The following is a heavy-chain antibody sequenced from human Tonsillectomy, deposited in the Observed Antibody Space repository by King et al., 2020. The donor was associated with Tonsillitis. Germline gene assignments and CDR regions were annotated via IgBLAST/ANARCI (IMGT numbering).Heavy chain of an antibody. CDR1: GGSISSYY. CDR3: GRRFDY. V-gene: IGHV4-59*01. CDR2: IYYSGST. Sequence: VQLQESGPGLVKPSETLSLTCTVSGGSISSYYWSWIRQPPGKGLEWIGYIYYSGSTNYNPSLKSRVTISVDTSKNQFSLKLSSVTAADTAVYYCGRRFDYWGQGTLVTVSS. J-gene: IGHJ4*02.